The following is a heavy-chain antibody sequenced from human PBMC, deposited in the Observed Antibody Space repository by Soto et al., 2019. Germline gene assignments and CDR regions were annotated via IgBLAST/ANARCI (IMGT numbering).Heavy chain of an antibody. J-gene: IGHJ3*02. CDR1: GFTFSGHW. CDR3: AREAGYCSRTSCYRRAFDT. D-gene: IGHD2-2*01. V-gene: IGHV3-74*03. CDR2: INTDGGSS. Sequence: EVQLVESGGDLVQPGGSLSLSCAASGFTFSGHWMHWVRQVPGKGLEWVSRINTDGGSSAYADSVKGRFAISRDNAKKTLYLQMNGLRAEDTAVYYCAREAGYCSRTSCYRRAFDTWGQGSTLTVSS.